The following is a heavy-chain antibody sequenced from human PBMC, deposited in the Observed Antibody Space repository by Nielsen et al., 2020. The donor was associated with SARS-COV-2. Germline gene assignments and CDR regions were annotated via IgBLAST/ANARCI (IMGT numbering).Heavy chain of an antibody. J-gene: IGHJ4*02. CDR2: IGTTGDKT. D-gene: IGHD1-26*01. CDR3: AKISGSQRHYFDL. CDR1: GFSFSSYA. V-gene: IGHV3-23*01. Sequence: GESLKISCAASGFSFSSYAMTWVRQAPGKGLEWVSSIGTTGDKTFYADSVKGRFTISRDNSKNTLYLQLNSLRAEDTAVFYCAKISGSQRHYFDLWGQGALVTVSS.